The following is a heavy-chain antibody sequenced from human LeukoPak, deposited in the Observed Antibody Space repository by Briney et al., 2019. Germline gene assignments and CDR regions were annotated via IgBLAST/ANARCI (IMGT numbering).Heavy chain of an antibody. V-gene: IGHV1-18*01. Sequence: GASVKVSCKASGYTFTSYGISWVRQAPGQGLEWMGWISAYNGNTNYAQKLQGRVTMTTDTSTSTAYMELRSLRSDDTAVYYCATSSSTSCCDYYMDVWGKGTTVTVSS. CDR3: ATSSSTSCCDYYMDV. CDR2: ISAYNGNT. CDR1: GYTFTSYG. J-gene: IGHJ6*03. D-gene: IGHD2-2*01.